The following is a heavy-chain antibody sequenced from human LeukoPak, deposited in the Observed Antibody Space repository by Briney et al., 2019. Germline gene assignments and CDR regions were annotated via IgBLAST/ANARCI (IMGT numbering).Heavy chain of an antibody. CDR2: INHSGST. J-gene: IGHJ4*02. V-gene: IGHV4-34*01. D-gene: IGHD3-22*01. CDR1: GGSFSGYY. Sequence: SETLSLTCAVYGGSFSGYYWSWIRQPPGKGLEWIGEINHSGSTNYNPSLKSRVTISVDTSKNQFSLKLSSVTAADTAVYYCARRSYYNSRVFDFWGQGTLVTVSS. CDR3: ARRSYYNSRVFDF.